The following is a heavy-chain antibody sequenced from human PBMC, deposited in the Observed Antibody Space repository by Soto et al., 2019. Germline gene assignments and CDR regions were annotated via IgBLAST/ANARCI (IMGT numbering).Heavy chain of an antibody. D-gene: IGHD5-12*01. CDR1: GVTFSSDS. CDR3: ARGVASSD. J-gene: IGHJ4*02. Sequence: QVQLVQSEAEVKKPGSSVKVSCKSSGVTFSSDSISWVRQAPGQGLEWMGGIIPVSRTPTYAQKFQGRVTISADESTRTAYIEVSSLTSEDTAVYYCARGVASSDWGQGTLVTVS. V-gene: IGHV1-69*01. CDR2: IIPVSRTP.